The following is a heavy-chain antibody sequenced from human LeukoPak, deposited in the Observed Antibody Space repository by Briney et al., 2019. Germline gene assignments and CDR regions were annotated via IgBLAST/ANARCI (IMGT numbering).Heavy chain of an antibody. V-gene: IGHV3-53*01. CDR3: AKDLGLSLGSTPFDY. D-gene: IGHD1-26*01. CDR1: GFTVSSNY. J-gene: IGHJ4*02. Sequence: GGSLRLSCAASGFTVSSNYMSWVRQAPGKGLEWVSSIYGNGFGTFYADSVQGRFTISRDNFQNTLSLQMNSLRADDTAVYYCAKDLGLSLGSTPFDYWGQGTLVTVSS. CDR2: IYGNGFGT.